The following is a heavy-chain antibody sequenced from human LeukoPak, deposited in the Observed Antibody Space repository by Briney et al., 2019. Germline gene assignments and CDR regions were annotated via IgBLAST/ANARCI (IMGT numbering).Heavy chain of an antibody. J-gene: IGHJ4*02. V-gene: IGHV3-21*01. CDR2: ISSSSNYI. D-gene: IGHD4-23*01. Sequence: GGSLRLSCAASGFTFSSYSMNWVRQAPGKGLEWVSSISSSSNYIYYADSVKGRFTISRNNAKNSLYLQMNSLRAEDTAVYFCAREKNSGGLDYWGQGTLVTVSS. CDR1: GFTFSSYS. CDR3: AREKNSGGLDY.